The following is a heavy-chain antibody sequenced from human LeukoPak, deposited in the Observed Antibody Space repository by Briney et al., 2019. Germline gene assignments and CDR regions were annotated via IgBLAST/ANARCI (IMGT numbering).Heavy chain of an antibody. D-gene: IGHD6-19*01. V-gene: IGHV3-23*01. J-gene: IGHJ4*02. CDR1: GFTLSIYA. Sequence: PGGSLRLSCAASGFTLSIYAMSWVRQAPGRGLEWVSATSGSGGYTYYADSVKGRFTISRDNSKNTLYLQMNSLRAEDTAVYYCAKRSAESSGWFTDWGQGTLVTVSS. CDR2: TSGSGGYT. CDR3: AKRSAESSGWFTD.